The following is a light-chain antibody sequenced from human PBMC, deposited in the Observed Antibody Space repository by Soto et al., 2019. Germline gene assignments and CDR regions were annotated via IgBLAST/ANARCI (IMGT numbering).Light chain of an antibody. CDR2: GTS. V-gene: IGLV1-40*01. CDR3: QSYDNGLSASV. Sequence: QPVLTQPPSVSGAPGQRVTISCTGISSNIGAGHVVHWYQQFPGRAPNLLIYGTSNRPSGVPDRFSGSKSGTSASLAITGLQAEDEADYYCQSYDNGLSASVFGGGTKVTVL. CDR1: SSNIGAGHV. J-gene: IGLJ2*01.